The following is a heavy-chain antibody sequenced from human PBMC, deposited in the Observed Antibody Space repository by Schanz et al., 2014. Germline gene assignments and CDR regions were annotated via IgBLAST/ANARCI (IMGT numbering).Heavy chain of an antibody. CDR3: ARDRWNYEGGIFDI. V-gene: IGHV1-69*04. CDR2: FMPFLGIT. D-gene: IGHD1-7*01. Sequence: QVQLVQSGAEVKKPGSSVKVSCKATGDPFDNFGISWVRQAPGQGPEWIGRFMPFLGITNLAQKFQDRVTMTADKDTSTAYMELSGLRSEDTAMYYCARDRWNYEGGIFDIWGQGPMVTVSS. J-gene: IGHJ3*02. CDR1: GDPFDNFG.